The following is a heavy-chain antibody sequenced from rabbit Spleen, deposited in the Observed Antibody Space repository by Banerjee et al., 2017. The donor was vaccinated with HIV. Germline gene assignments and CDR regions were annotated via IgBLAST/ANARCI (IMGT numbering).Heavy chain of an antibody. CDR2: IYTTGSTT. J-gene: IGHJ4*01. D-gene: IGHD1-1*01. CDR3: ARFTTSSYYFDL. Sequence: ESGGDLVKPGASLTLTCKASGFDFNTYGVSWVRQAPGKGLEWIGCIYTTGSTTWYASWVNGRFTISKTSTTVDLIMTSLTAADTATYFCARFTTSSYYFDLWGPGTL. V-gene: IGHV1S21*01. CDR1: GFDFNTYG.